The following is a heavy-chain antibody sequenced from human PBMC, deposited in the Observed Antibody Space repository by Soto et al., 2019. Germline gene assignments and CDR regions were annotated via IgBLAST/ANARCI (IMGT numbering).Heavy chain of an antibody. CDR1: GFTFSSYS. V-gene: IGHV3-48*01. D-gene: IGHD5-12*01. CDR2: ISSSSSTI. Sequence: EVQLVESGGGLVQPGGSLRLSCAASGFTFSSYSMNWVRQAPGKGLEWVSYISSSSSTIHYADSVKGRFTISRDNAKNSLYLQMNSLRPEDTAVYYCARDGEGDGYNFDYWGQGTLVTVSS. J-gene: IGHJ4*02. CDR3: ARDGEGDGYNFDY.